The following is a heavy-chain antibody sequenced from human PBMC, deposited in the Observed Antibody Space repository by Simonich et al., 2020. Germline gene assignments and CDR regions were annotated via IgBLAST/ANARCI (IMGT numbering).Heavy chain of an antibody. CDR3: ARHYYGDYYFDY. CDR1: GFTFSSYE. V-gene: IGHV3-48*03. Sequence: EVQLVESGGGLVQPGGSLRLSCAASGFTFSSYEMNWVRQAPGNGLEVVSNIRRSGSTIYYADSVKGRFTISRDNAKNSLYLQMNSLRAEDTAVYYCARHYYGDYYFDYWGQGTLVTVSS. CDR2: IRRSGSTI. D-gene: IGHD4-17*01. J-gene: IGHJ4*02.